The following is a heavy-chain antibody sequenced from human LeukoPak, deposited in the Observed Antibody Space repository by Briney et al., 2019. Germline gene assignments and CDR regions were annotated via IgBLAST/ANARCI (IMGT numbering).Heavy chain of an antibody. V-gene: IGHV3-7*03. J-gene: IGHJ4*02. CDR3: ARERWGPEY. CDR1: GFTFSDYW. D-gene: IGHD7-27*01. CDR2: IHPNGNEG. Sequence: GGSLRLSCVASGFTFSDYWMTWVRQAPGKGLEWVTNIHPNGNEGNYVDSVKGRFTMSRDNAKNSVYLQMNRLTADDTAVYYCARERWGPEYWGQGALVTVSS.